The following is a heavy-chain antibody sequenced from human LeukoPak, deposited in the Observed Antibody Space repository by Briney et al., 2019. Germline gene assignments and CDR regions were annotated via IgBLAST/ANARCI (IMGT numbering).Heavy chain of an antibody. V-gene: IGHV3-7*01. J-gene: IGHJ3*02. D-gene: IGHD2-15*01. CDR3: ARDEVVVAASGAFDI. Sequence: GGSLRLSCAASGFTFSSYWMSWVLQAPGKGLEWVANIKQDGSEKYYVDSVKGRFTISRDNAKNSLYLQMNSLRAEDTAVYYCARDEVVVAASGAFDIWGQGTMVTVSS. CDR1: GFTFSSYW. CDR2: IKQDGSEK.